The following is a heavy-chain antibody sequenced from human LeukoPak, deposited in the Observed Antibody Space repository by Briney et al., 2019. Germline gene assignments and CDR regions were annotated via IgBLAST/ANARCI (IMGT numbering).Heavy chain of an antibody. J-gene: IGHJ4*02. Sequence: ASVKVSCKASGYTFTSNYIHWVRQAPGQGLEWMGMIYPRDGSTSYAQKFQGRVTVTRDTSTSTVHMELSGLRAEDTAVYYCARGEDYGDYFDYWGQGTLVTVSS. V-gene: IGHV1-46*01. CDR1: GYTFTSNY. D-gene: IGHD4-17*01. CDR2: IYPRDGST. CDR3: ARGEDYGDYFDY.